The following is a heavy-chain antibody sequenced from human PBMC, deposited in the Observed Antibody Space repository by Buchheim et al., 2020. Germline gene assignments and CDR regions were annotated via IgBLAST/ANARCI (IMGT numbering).Heavy chain of an antibody. CDR2: IYYSGGT. CDR1: VGSISRGGYY. V-gene: IGHV4-31*03. D-gene: IGHD2-21*02. J-gene: IGHJ5*02. CDR3: ARGPTDWFDP. Sequence: QVQLQESGPGLVKPSQTLSLTCTFSVGSISRGGYYWSWIRQHQGKGLGWIGYIYYSGGTYYNPSLKSRVPISVTTSKNQSSLKLSSVTAADTAVYYCARGPTDWFDPWGQGTL.